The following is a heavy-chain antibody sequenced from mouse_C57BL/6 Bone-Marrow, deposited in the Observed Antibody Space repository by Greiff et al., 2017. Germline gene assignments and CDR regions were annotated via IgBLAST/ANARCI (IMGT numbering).Heavy chain of an antibody. V-gene: IGHV1-61*01. CDR3: AREFRAMDY. CDR2: IYPSDSET. CDR1: GYTFTSYW. J-gene: IGHJ4*01. Sequence: QVQLQQPGAELVRPGSSVKLSCKASGYTFTSYWMDWVKQRPGQGLEWIGNIYPSDSETHYNQKFKDKDTLTVDKSSSTAYMQLSILTSEDAAVYYWAREFRAMDYWCQGTSVTVSS.